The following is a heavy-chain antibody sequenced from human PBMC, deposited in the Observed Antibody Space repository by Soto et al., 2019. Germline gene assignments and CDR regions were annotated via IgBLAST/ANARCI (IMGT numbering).Heavy chain of an antibody. D-gene: IGHD1-26*01. CDR1: GITFGIRA. Sequence: GGSLGLSCVASGITFGIRAMSWVRQAPGEGLEWVSTITDTGGDAKYADSVRGRFTISRDNSKKTLYLQMSSLRADDSAVYFCARGSKDSYQGSRIFDFWGRGTMVTGSS. J-gene: IGHJ4*02. CDR2: ITDTGGDA. V-gene: IGHV3-23*01. CDR3: ARGSKDSYQGSRIFDF.